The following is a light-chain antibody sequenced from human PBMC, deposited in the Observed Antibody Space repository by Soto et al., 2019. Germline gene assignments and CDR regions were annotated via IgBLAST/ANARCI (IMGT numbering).Light chain of an antibody. J-gene: IGKJ2*01. V-gene: IGKV3-11*01. Sequence: EIVLTQSPATLSLSPGERATLSCRASQSVSSYLAWYQQKPGQAPRLLIYDASNRATGIPARFSGIGSETDFTLTISSLEPEDFAVYYCQKRSNWPSYTFGQGTKLEIK. CDR3: QKRSNWPSYT. CDR1: QSVSSY. CDR2: DAS.